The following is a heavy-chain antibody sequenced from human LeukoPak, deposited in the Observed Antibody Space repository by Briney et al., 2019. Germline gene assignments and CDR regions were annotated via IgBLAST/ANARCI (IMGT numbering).Heavy chain of an antibody. V-gene: IGHV4-59*01. CDR2: IYYSGSK. D-gene: IGHD5-18*01. Sequence: SETLSLTCTVSGGSISSYYWSWIRQPPGKGREWIGYIYYSGSKNYNPSLKSRVNISVDTSKKQFSLRRSSVAAADTAVYYCAREEFSVVHTAMVTWYYFDYWGQGTLVTVSS. CDR3: AREEFSVVHTAMVTWYYFDY. CDR1: GGSISSYY. J-gene: IGHJ4*02.